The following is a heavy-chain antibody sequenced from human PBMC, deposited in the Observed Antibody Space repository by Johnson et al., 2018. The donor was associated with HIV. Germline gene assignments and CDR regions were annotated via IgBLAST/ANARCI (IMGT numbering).Heavy chain of an antibody. CDR3: VRDDYAFHI. CDR1: GFTFSSYA. J-gene: IGHJ3*02. CDR2: ISYDGSNK. V-gene: IGHV3-30-3*01. D-gene: IGHD2-21*02. Sequence: QVQLVESGGGVVQPGRSLRLSCAASGFTFSSYAMHWVRQAPGKGLEWVAVISYDGSNKYYADSVKGRFTISRVNSKNTLYLEMKSLRADDTAVYYCVRDDYAFHIWGQGTVVTVSS.